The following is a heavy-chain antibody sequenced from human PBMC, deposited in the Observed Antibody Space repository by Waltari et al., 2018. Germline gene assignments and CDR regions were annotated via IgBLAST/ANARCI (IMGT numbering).Heavy chain of an antibody. CDR1: GFTFRSYS. CDR3: ARPYSSGWYINFDY. J-gene: IGHJ4*02. D-gene: IGHD6-19*01. CDR2: IKQDGSES. Sequence: EVQLVESGGGLVQPGGSLRLSCTASGFTFRSYSMVWVRQAPGKGLEWVATIKQDGSESYYVDSVKGRFTFSRDNAKNSLYLQMNSLRAEDMAVYYCARPYSSGWYINFDYWGQGTLVTVSS. V-gene: IGHV3-7*01.